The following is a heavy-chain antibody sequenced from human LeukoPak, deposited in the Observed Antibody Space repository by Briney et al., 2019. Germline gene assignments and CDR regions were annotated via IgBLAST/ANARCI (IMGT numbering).Heavy chain of an antibody. CDR2: ISSSSSTI. D-gene: IGHD3-22*01. V-gene: IGHV3-48*01. Sequence: GGSLRLSCAASGFTFNSYSMNWVRQAPGKGLEWVSYISSSSSTIYYADSVKGRFTISRDNAKNSLYLQMNSLRAEDTAVYYCARDIDYYDSSGYYLLGSSAFDIWGQGTMVTVSS. J-gene: IGHJ3*02. CDR3: ARDIDYYDSSGYYLLGSSAFDI. CDR1: GFTFNSYS.